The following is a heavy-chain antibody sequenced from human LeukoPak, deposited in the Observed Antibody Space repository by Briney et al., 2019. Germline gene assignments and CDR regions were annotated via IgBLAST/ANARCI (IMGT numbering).Heavy chain of an antibody. CDR1: GYTFTSYG. V-gene: IGHV1-18*01. CDR3: AVTYYYDSSGYPRGMDV. Sequence: GASVKASCKASGYTFTSYGISWVRQAPGQGLEWMGWISAYNGNTNYAQKLQGRVTMTTDTSTSTAYMELRSLRSDDTAVYYCAVTYYYDSSGYPRGMDVWGQGTTVTVSS. D-gene: IGHD3-22*01. J-gene: IGHJ6*02. CDR2: ISAYNGNT.